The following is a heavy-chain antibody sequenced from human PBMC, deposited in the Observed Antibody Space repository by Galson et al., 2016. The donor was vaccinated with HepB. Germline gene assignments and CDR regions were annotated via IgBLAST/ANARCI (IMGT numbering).Heavy chain of an antibody. CDR1: GGSISSYF. CDR3: ARGVTGTPYFDF. J-gene: IGHJ4*02. D-gene: IGHD2-21*02. V-gene: IGHV4-59*01. CDR2: IYKSGST. Sequence: SETLSLTCTISGGSISSYFWSWIRQTPGKGLEWIGCIYKSGSTNYSPSLDSRVTLSVDTSKNQFSLKLGSVTAADTAVYYCARGVTGTPYFDFWGQGALATVSS.